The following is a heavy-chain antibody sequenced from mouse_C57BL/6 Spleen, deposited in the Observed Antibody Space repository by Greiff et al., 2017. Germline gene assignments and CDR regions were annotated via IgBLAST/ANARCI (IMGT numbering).Heavy chain of an antibody. CDR2: ISYSGST. CDR3: ARGGGSSYGYAMDY. Sequence: EVHLVESGPGMVKPSQSLSLTCTVTGYSITSGYDWHWIRHFPGNKLEWMGYISYSGSTNYNPSLKSRISITHDTSKNHFFLKVNSVTTEDTATYYCARGGGSSYGYAMDYWGQGTSVTVSS. D-gene: IGHD1-1*01. J-gene: IGHJ4*01. V-gene: IGHV3-1*01. CDR1: GYSITSGYD.